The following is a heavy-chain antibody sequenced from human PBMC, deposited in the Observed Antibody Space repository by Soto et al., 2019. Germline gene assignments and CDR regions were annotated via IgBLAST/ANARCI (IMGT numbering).Heavy chain of an antibody. CDR2: LVPQFGTP. J-gene: IGHJ4*02. CDR1: RGTFNRYA. V-gene: IGHV1-69*01. CDR3: ARQIRDTPMVPFDV. Sequence: QVQLVQSGAEVKKPGSSVKVSCLASRGTFNRYAINWVRQAPGHGLEWLGALVPQFGTPNYAQKFQDRVTIVADESTNTTYMELRGLTSDDTAVYYCARQIRDTPMVPFDVWGQGTLVTVSS. D-gene: IGHD5-18*01.